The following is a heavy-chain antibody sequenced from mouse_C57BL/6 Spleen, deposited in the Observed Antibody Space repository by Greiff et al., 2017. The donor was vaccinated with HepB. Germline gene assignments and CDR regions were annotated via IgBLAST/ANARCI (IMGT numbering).Heavy chain of an antibody. D-gene: IGHD1-1*01. CDR2: ISDGGSYT. CDR3: ARGPFDYGSSSFAY. J-gene: IGHJ3*01. CDR1: GFTFSSYS. V-gene: IGHV5-4*03. Sequence: EVMLVESGGGLVKPGGSLKLSCAASGFTFSSYSMSWVRQTPEKRLEWVATISDGGSYTYYPDNVKGRFTISRDNAKNNLYLQMSQLKSEDTAMYYCARGPFDYGSSSFAYWGQGTLVTVSA.